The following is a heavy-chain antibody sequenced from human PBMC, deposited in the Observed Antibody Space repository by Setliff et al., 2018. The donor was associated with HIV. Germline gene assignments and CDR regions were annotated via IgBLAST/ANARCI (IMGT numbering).Heavy chain of an antibody. CDR1: GSSLRSSDFY. Sequence: PSETLSLTCSVSGSSLRSSDFYWGWIRQPPGKGLEWIGNIYYTETTYYNSSLKSRVTLSADTSKNQFSLKLTSVTAADTAVYYCARGNYYNLWADPFDFWGQGTLVTVS. J-gene: IGHJ5*01. D-gene: IGHD3-3*01. CDR2: IYYTETT. CDR3: ARGNYYNLWADPFDF. V-gene: IGHV4-39*07.